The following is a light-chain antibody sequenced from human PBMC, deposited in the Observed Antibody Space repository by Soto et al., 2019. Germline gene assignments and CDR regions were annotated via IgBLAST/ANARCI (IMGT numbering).Light chain of an antibody. J-gene: IGLJ1*01. Sequence: QSALTQPASVSGSPGQSITISCTGTSSDVGLYNYVSWYRHLPGKAPELIIYDVSNRPSGVSNRFSGSKSANTASLTISGLQAEDEAEYYCNSYTSSGTYVFGTGTKVTVL. CDR3: NSYTSSGTYV. CDR1: SSDVGLYNY. CDR2: DVS. V-gene: IGLV2-14*03.